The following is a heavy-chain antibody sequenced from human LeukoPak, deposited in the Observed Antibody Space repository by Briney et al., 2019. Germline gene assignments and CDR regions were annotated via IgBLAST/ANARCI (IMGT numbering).Heavy chain of an antibody. V-gene: IGHV3-66*01. CDR1: GFSVSNNY. CDR3: ARGPDYFDC. J-gene: IGHJ4*02. CDR2: IYSGGST. Sequence: GGSLRLSCAASGFSVSNNYMDWVRQAPGKGLEWVSVIYSGGSTFYADSVKGRFTISRDNSKNTLYLQMNSPRAEDTAVYYCARGPDYFDCRGQETLVTVSP.